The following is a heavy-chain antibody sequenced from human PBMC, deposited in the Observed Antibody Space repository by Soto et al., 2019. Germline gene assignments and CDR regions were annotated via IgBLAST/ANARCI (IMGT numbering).Heavy chain of an antibody. CDR3: ARASGYDKWGTLNY. Sequence: QVQLVESGGGVVQPGRSLRLSCTASGFTFRSYAMHWVRQAPGKGLEWVASVSYDGGNEHYADSVKGRFTISRDNSKNTLSLQMNSLRVEDTAVFYCARASGYDKWGTLNYWGQGTQVTVSS. CDR1: GFTFRSYA. V-gene: IGHV3-30-3*01. J-gene: IGHJ4*02. D-gene: IGHD5-12*01. CDR2: VSYDGGNE.